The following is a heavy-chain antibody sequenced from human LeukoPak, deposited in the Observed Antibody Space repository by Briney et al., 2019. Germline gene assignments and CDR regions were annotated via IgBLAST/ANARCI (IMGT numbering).Heavy chain of an antibody. CDR3: AKRLHSSNWYAAFDC. D-gene: IGHD6-13*01. V-gene: IGHV3-23*01. J-gene: IGHJ4*02. Sequence: GGSLRLSCAVSGFTFSNYAKNWVRQAPPKGQELVSAISGSDGSTSYANSVKGRFTISRDNSKNTLYLQMISLRAEDTAVYYCAKRLHSSNWYAAFDCWGQGTLVTVSS. CDR1: GFTFSNYA. CDR2: ISGSDGST.